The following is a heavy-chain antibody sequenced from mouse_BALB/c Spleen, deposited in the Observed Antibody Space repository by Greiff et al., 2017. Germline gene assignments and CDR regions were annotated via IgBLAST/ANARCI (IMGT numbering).Heavy chain of an antibody. J-gene: IGHJ3*01. D-gene: IGHD1-2*01. V-gene: IGHV14-3*02. CDR3: ARMGYYGYERAWFAY. CDR1: GFNIKDTY. CDR2: IDPANGST. Sequence: EVQLQQSGAELVKPGASVKLSCTASGFNIKDTYMHWVKQRPEQGLEWIGRIDPANGSTKYDPKFQGKATITADTSSNTAYLQLSRLTSEDTAVYYCARMGYYGYERAWFAYWGQGTLVTVSA.